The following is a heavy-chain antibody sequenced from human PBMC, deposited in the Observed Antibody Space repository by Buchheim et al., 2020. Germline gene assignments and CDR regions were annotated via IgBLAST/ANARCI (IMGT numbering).Heavy chain of an antibody. CDR3: ARGYNYVRGSYRYFDY. D-gene: IGHD3-16*02. CDR2: IYYSGTT. J-gene: IGHJ4*02. V-gene: IGHV4-30-4*01. Sequence: QVQLQESGPGLVKPSQTLSLTCTVSGASISTGDYYWSWIRQPPGKGLEWIGYIYYSGTTYYNPSFKSRVTISVDTSKNEFSLKLSSVTAADTAVYYCARGYNYVRGSYRYFDYWGQGTL. CDR1: GASISTGDYY.